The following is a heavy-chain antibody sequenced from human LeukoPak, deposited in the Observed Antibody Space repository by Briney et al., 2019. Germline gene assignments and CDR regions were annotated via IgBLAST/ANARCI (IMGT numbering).Heavy chain of an antibody. D-gene: IGHD3-16*01. J-gene: IGHJ4*02. CDR2: IYYSGST. V-gene: IGHV4-59*01. CDR1: GGSISSYY. Sequence: SETLSLTCTVSGGSISSYYWSWIRQPPGRGLEWIGYIYYSGSTNYNPSLKSRVTISVDTSKNQFSLKLSSVTAADTAVYYCARAVDYVWGSFLPDYWGQGTLVTVSS. CDR3: ARAVDYVWGSFLPDY.